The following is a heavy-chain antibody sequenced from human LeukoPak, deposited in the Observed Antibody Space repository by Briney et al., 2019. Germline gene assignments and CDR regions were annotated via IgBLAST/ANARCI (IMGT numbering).Heavy chain of an antibody. V-gene: IGHV4-30-2*01. CDR2: IYHSGST. J-gene: IGHJ4*02. Sequence: KASQTLSLTCAVSGGSISSGGYSWSWIRQPPGKGLEWIGYIYHSGSTYYNPSLKSRVTISVDRSKNQFSLKLSSVTAADTAVYYCARYAVAGTSDSDYWGQGTLVTVSS. CDR3: ARYAVAGTSDSDY. CDR1: GGSISSGGYS. D-gene: IGHD6-19*01.